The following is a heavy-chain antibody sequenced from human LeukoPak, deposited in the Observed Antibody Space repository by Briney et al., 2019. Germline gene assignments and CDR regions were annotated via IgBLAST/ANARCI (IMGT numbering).Heavy chain of an antibody. V-gene: IGHV1-8*01. CDR2: MNPNSGNT. CDR3: ARPTFGGVIVRGYGMDV. J-gene: IGHJ6*02. Sequence: ASVKVSCKASGYTFTSYDINWVRQAAGQGREWMGWMNPNSGNTGYAQKFQGRVTMTRNTSISTAYMELSSLRSEDTAVYYCARPTFGGVIVRGYGMDVWGQGTTVTVSS. D-gene: IGHD3-16*02. CDR1: GYTFTSYD.